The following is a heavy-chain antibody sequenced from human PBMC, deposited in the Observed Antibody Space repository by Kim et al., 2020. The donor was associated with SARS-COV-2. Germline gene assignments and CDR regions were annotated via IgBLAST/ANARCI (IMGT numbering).Heavy chain of an antibody. J-gene: IGHJ3*02. D-gene: IGHD3-3*01. V-gene: IGHV2-5*01. Sequence: SPSLKSRLTITKDTSKNQVVLTMTNMDPVDTATYYCARQHYDFALGAFDIWGQGTMVTVSS. CDR3: ARQHYDFALGAFDI.